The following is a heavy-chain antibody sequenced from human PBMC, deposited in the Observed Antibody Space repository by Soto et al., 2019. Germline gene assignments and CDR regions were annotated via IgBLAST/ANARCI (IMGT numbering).Heavy chain of an antibody. CDR3: AGVRDPYGMDV. D-gene: IGHD2-21*01. J-gene: IGHJ6*02. Sequence: KSSETLSLTCAVYGGSFSGYYWSWIRQPPGKGLEWIGEINHSGSTNYNPSLKSRVTISVDTSKNQFSLKLSSLTAADTAVYFCAGVRDPYGMDVWGQGTTVTVSS. CDR1: GGSFSGYY. CDR2: INHSGST. V-gene: IGHV4-34*01.